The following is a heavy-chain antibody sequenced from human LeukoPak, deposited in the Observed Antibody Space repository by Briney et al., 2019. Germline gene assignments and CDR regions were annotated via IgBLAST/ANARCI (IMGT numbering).Heavy chain of an antibody. Sequence: GRSLRLSCAASGFTFSSYAMHWVRQAPGKGLEWVAVISYDGSNKYYADSVKGRFTISRDNSKNTLYLQMNSLRTEDTAVYYCTRLYDSGFDYWGQGTLVTVSP. D-gene: IGHD3-22*01. V-gene: IGHV3-30-3*01. J-gene: IGHJ4*02. CDR3: TRLYDSGFDY. CDR2: ISYDGSNK. CDR1: GFTFSSYA.